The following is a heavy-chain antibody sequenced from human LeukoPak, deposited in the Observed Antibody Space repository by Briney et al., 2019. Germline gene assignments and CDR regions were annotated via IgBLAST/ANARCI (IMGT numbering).Heavy chain of an antibody. Sequence: ASVKVSCKASGYTLTSYDIHWVRQATGQGLEWMGWMNPNSGNTGYTQKFQGRVTITRNTSISTAYMELSSLRSEDTAVYYCARGPNTAMVRFDYWGQGTLVTVSS. CDR1: GYTLTSYD. D-gene: IGHD5-18*01. J-gene: IGHJ4*02. CDR3: ARGPNTAMVRFDY. CDR2: MNPNSGNT. V-gene: IGHV1-8*03.